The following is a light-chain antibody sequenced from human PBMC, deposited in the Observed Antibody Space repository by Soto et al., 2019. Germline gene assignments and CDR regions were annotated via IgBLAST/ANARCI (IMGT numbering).Light chain of an antibody. J-gene: IGLJ3*02. CDR2: RDD. CDR3: AVWDDTLYGRV. Sequence: QSVVTQPPSASGTPGQRVTISCSGGRSNIGSNTVVWYQQFPGATPKLLIYRDDQRPSGVPDRFSGSRSGTSASLAISGLQLDDEADYYCAVWDDTLYGRVFGGGTKVTVL. V-gene: IGLV1-44*01. CDR1: RSNIGSNT.